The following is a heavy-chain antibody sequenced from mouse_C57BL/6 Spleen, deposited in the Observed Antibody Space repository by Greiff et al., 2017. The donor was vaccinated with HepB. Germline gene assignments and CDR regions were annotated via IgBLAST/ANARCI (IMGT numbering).Heavy chain of an antibody. CDR2: IDPNSGST. V-gene: IGHV1-64*01. Sequence: QVQLQQPGAELVKPGASVKLSCKASGYSFTSYWMHWVKQRPGQGLEWIGMIDPNSGSTNYNEKFKSKATLTVDKSSSTAYMQLSSLTSEDSAVCYCAILTGAVDYWGQGTLVTVSS. J-gene: IGHJ3*01. CDR1: GYSFTSYW. D-gene: IGHD1-1*02. CDR3: AILTGAVDY.